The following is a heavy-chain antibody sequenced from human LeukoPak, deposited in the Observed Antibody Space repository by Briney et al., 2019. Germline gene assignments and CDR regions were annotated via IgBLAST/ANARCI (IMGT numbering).Heavy chain of an antibody. J-gene: IGHJ4*02. D-gene: IGHD6-19*01. V-gene: IGHV3-30*04. CDR1: GFTFSSYA. Sequence: GGSLRLSCAASGFTFSSYAMRWVRQAPGKGLEWVAVISYGGSNKYYADSVKGRFTISRDNSKNTLYLQMNSLRAEDTAVYYCARGPTIAVAGRAEYYFDYWGQGTLVTVSS. CDR3: ARGPTIAVAGRAEYYFDY. CDR2: ISYGGSNK.